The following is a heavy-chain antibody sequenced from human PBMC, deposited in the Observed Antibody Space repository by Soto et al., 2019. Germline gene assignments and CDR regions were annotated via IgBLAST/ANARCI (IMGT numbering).Heavy chain of an antibody. V-gene: IGHV3-11*06. CDR1: GFTFSDYY. D-gene: IGHD2-2*01. CDR3: ARDLSDIVVVPAAD. CDR2: ISSSSYT. J-gene: IGHJ4*02. Sequence: PGGSLRLSCAASGFTFSDYYMSWIRQAPGKGLEWVSYISSSSYTNYADSVKGRFTISRDNAKNSLYLQMNSLRAEDTAVYYCARDLSDIVVVPAADWSQGTLVTVSS.